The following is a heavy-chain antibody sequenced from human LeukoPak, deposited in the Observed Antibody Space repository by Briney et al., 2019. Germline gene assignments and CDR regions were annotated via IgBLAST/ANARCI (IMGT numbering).Heavy chain of an antibody. J-gene: IGHJ4*02. D-gene: IGHD3-3*01. CDR2: IYYSGST. CDR3: AITGDFWSGYRFDY. V-gene: IGHV4-30-4*02. CDR1: GGSISSGDYY. Sequence: SETLSFNCTVSGGSISSGDYYWSWIRQPPGKSLEWNGYIYYSGSTYYNPSLKSRVTISVDTSKNQFSLKLSSVTAQDTAVYYCAITGDFWSGYRFDYWGQGTLVTVSS.